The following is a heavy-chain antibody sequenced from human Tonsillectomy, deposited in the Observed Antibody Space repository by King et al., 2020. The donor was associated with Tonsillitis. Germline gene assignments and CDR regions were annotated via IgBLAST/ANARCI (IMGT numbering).Heavy chain of an antibody. Sequence: VQLVESGGGVVQPGRSLRLSCAASGFTFSGYAMHWVRQAPGKGLEWVAVISYDGSNKYYGDSVKGRFTISRDNSKNTLYLQMNSLRVEDTAVYYCARDAFITLDYWGQGTLVTVSS. J-gene: IGHJ4*02. CDR1: GFTFSGYA. D-gene: IGHD3-22*01. CDR3: ARDAFITLDY. CDR2: ISYDGSNK. V-gene: IGHV3-30*01.